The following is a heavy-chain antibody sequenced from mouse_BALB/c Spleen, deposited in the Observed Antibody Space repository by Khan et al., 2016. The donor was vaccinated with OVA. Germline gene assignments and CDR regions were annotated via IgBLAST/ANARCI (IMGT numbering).Heavy chain of an antibody. V-gene: IGHV5-6-5*01. J-gene: IGHJ3*01. Sequence: EVELVESGGGLVKPGGSLKFSCAASGFTFSNYAMSWVRQTPEKRLEWVASISSGGSTYYPDSVKGRFTISRDNARNILYLQMSSLRSEDTAMYYCARDYWFAYGGQGTLVTVSA. CDR2: ISSGGST. CDR1: GFTFSNYA. CDR3: ARDYWFAY.